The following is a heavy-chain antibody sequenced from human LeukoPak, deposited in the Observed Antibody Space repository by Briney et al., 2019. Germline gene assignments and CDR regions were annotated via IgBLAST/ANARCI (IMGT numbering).Heavy chain of an antibody. CDR2: IWYDGSNK. J-gene: IGHJ4*02. CDR3: AKDLNGSGFGY. Sequence: GGSLRLSCAASGFTFSSYGMHWVRQAPGKGLEWVAVIWYDGSNKYYADSVKGRFTISRDNSKNTLHLQMNSLRAEDTAVYYCAKDLNGSGFGYWGQGTLVTVSS. V-gene: IGHV3-33*06. CDR1: GFTFSSYG. D-gene: IGHD6-19*01.